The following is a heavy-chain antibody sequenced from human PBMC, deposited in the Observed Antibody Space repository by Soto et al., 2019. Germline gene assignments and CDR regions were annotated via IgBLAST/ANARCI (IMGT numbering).Heavy chain of an antibody. CDR1: GFTFSSYA. D-gene: IGHD2-2*01. V-gene: IGHV3-23*01. Sequence: RLSCAASGFTFSSYAMSWVRQAPGKGLEWVSAISGSGGSTYYADSVKGRFTISRDNSKNTLYLQMNSLRAEDTAVYYCAKAIGCSSTSCYLAFYYYYYGMDVWGQGTTVTVSS. CDR3: AKAIGCSSTSCYLAFYYYYYGMDV. CDR2: ISGSGGST. J-gene: IGHJ6*02.